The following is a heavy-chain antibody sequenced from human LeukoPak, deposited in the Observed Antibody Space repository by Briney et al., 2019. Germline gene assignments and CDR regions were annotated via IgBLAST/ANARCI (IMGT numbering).Heavy chain of an antibody. Sequence: SVKVSRKASGGTFSSYAISWVRQAPGQGLEWMGGIIPIFGTANYAQKLQGRVTITADESTSTAYMELSSLRSEDTAVYYCARGYCSGGSCLDYWGQGTLVTVSS. CDR3: ARGYCSGGSCLDY. CDR1: GGTFSSYA. V-gene: IGHV1-69*01. D-gene: IGHD2-15*01. CDR2: IIPIFGTA. J-gene: IGHJ4*02.